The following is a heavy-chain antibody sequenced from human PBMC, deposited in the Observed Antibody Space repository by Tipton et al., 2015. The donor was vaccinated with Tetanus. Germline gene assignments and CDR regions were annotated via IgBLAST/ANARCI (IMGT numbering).Heavy chain of an antibody. CDR1: GFNFGNYA. J-gene: IGHJ3*01. CDR2: ISGNGGIK. CDR3: VKDLVLHSSDWYENYAFDV. V-gene: IGHV3-23*01. D-gene: IGHD6-13*01. Sequence: SLRLSCAASGFNFGNYAMSWVHQAPGKGLEWVSFISGNGGIKYYADSVKGRFTISRDRSKNTLYLQMNSLRAGDTAVYYCVKDLVLHSSDWYENYAFDVWGQGTMVTVSS.